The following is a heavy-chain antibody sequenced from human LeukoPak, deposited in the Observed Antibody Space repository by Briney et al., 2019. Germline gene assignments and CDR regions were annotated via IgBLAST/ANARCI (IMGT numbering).Heavy chain of an antibody. Sequence: SETLSLTCTLSGGFISSYYSSWIRQLPGNALEWIGYIYYSVSNSYNPSPKSRVTISVDTSKNQFSLQLSYVTAAYTAVYYCARHHSSWYVRSFTPYDYWGQETLFTVSS. CDR2: IYYSVSN. CDR1: GGFISSYY. J-gene: IGHJ4*02. V-gene: IGHV4-59*08. CDR3: ARHHSSWYVRSFTPYDY. D-gene: IGHD6-13*01.